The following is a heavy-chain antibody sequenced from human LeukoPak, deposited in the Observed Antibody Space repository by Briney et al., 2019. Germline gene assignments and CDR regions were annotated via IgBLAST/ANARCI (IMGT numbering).Heavy chain of an antibody. V-gene: IGHV4-61*02. CDR2: IYTSGST. CDR1: GGSISSGSYY. CDR3: ATGIAAAGDADY. J-gene: IGHJ4*02. Sequence: SQTLSLTCTVSGGSISSGSYYWSWIRQPAGKGLEWIGRIYTSGSTNYNPSLKSRVTISVDTSKNQFSLKLSSVTAADTAVYYCATGIAAAGDADYWGQGTLVTVSS. D-gene: IGHD6-13*01.